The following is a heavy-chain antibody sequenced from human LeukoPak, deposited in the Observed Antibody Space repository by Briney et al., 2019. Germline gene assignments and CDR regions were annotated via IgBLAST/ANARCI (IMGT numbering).Heavy chain of an antibody. V-gene: IGHV1-69*06. Sequence: ASVKVSCKASGGTFSDYALNWVRQAPGQGLEWMGGIIPIFGTANYAQKFQGRVTITADKSTSTAYMELSSLRSEDTAVYYCASPVVVDAFDIWGQGTMVTVSS. CDR3: ASPVVVDAFDI. CDR1: GGTFSDYA. J-gene: IGHJ3*02. CDR2: IIPIFGTA. D-gene: IGHD2-15*01.